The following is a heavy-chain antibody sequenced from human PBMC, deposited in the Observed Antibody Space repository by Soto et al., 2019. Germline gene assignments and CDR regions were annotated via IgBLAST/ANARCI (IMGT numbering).Heavy chain of an antibody. Sequence: PSETLSLTCTVSGGSVSSGSYYWSWIRQPPGKGLEWIGYIYYSGSTNYNPSLKSRVTISVDTSKNQFFLKLSSVTAADTAVYYCARIFRGYGDSFAFDIWGQGTMVTVSS. J-gene: IGHJ3*02. CDR1: GGSVSSGSYY. CDR2: IYYSGST. D-gene: IGHD4-17*01. V-gene: IGHV4-61*01. CDR3: ARIFRGYGDSFAFDI.